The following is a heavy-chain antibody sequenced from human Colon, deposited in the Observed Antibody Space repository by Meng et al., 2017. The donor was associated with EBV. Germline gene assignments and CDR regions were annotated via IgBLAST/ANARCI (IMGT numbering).Heavy chain of an antibody. D-gene: IGHD3-10*01. J-gene: IGHJ4*02. CDR2: LSYTGNI. Sequence: HLQLEGPGPGLVKPSETLSLPCTVSGGSINSSSDFWGWIRQSPGKGLEWIACLSYTGNIYYNPSLKSRLTISPDTSKTQFSLKLSAVTAADTAVYFCARYLSSGNYNTFDLWGQGTLVTVSS. CDR3: ARYLSSGNYNTFDL. CDR1: GGSINSSSDF. V-gene: IGHV4-39*07.